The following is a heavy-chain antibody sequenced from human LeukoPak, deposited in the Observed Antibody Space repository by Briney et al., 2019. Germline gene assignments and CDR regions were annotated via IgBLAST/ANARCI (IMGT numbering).Heavy chain of an antibody. CDR3: ARLRVQNYGGNWVFDY. D-gene: IGHD4-23*01. V-gene: IGHV4-38-2*02. J-gene: IGHJ4*02. CDR2: SIYHSGST. CDR1: GYSISSISSTYY. Sequence: SETLSLTCTVSGYSISSISSTYYWGWVRQSPGKRLEWIGSSIYHSGSTYYNPSLQSRVTISIDTSKNQFSLKLSSVTAADTAVYYCARLRVQNYGGNWVFDYWGQGTLVTVSS.